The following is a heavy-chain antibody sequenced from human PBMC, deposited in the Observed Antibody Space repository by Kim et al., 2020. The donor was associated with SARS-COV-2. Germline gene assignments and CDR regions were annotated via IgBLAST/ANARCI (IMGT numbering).Heavy chain of an antibody. D-gene: IGHD6-13*01. Sequence: NYNPSLKSRVTISVDTSKNQFSLKLSSVTAADTAVYYCARTLAAAGAMDYWGQGTLVTVSS. J-gene: IGHJ4*02. CDR3: ARTLAAAGAMDY. V-gene: IGHV4-59*01.